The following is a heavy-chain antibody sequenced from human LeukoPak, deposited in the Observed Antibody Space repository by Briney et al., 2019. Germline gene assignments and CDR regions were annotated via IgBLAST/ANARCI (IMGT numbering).Heavy chain of an antibody. CDR3: ARDGGGNPNPPYYYYGMDV. D-gene: IGHD4-23*01. V-gene: IGHV3-48*02. Sequence: GGSLRLSCAASGFTFSSYSMNWVRQAPGKGLEWVSYISSSSSTIYYADSVKGRFTISRDNAKNSLYLQMNSLRDEDTAVYYCARDGGGNPNPPYYYYGMDVWGQGTTVTVSS. CDR1: GFTFSSYS. CDR2: ISSSSSTI. J-gene: IGHJ6*02.